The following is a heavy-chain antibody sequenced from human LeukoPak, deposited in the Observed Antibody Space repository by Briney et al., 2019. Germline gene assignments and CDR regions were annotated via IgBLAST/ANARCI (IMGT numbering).Heavy chain of an antibody. Sequence: SETLPLTCAVYGGSFSGYYWTWIRQPPGKGLEWIGEIHYSGSATYNPSLKSRVTISVDTSKNRFSLKLSSVTAADTAVYYCARGGNYYDGSGYRKVDAFDIWGQGTMVTVSS. D-gene: IGHD3-22*01. CDR1: GGSFSGYY. J-gene: IGHJ3*02. CDR2: IHYSGSA. V-gene: IGHV4-34*01. CDR3: ARGGNYYDGSGYRKVDAFDI.